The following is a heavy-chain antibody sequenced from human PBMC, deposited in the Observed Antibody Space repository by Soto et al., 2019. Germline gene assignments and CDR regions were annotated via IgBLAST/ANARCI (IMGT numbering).Heavy chain of an antibody. CDR1: GFSLSNYF. Sequence: PVGSLRLSCVGSGFSLSNYFMSWVRQAPGKGLEWVANIKEDGSEKYYVESVKGRFTISRDNAKNSLYLQVNSLRDEDTAVYYCARPRFRGMDVWGQGTTVTVSS. V-gene: IGHV3-7*03. CDR3: ARPRFRGMDV. J-gene: IGHJ6*02. CDR2: IKEDGSEK. D-gene: IGHD3-10*01.